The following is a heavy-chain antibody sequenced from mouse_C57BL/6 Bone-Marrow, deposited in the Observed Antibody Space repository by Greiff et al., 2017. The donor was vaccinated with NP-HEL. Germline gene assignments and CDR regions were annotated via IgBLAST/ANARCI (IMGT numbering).Heavy chain of an antibody. D-gene: IGHD2-12*01. CDR3: EGLRRDWYFDV. Sequence: EVKLMESGPGLVKPSQSLSLTCSVTGYSITSGYYWNLIRQLPGNKLEWMGYISYDGSNNYNPSLKNRIPITRDTSKNQFFLKLNSVTTEVTATYYCEGLRRDWYFDVWGTGTTVTVSS. CDR1: GYSITSGYY. CDR2: ISYDGSN. J-gene: IGHJ1*03. V-gene: IGHV3-6*01.